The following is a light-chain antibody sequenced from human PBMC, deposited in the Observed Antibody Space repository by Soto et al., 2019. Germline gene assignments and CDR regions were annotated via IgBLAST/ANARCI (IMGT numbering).Light chain of an antibody. Sequence: QSVLTQPASVSGSPGQSIAISCTGTSSDVGAFNHVSWYQHHPGEAPKLLIYDVNNRPSGVSDRFSGSKSGNTAALTISGLQADDEADYYCSSISTISTFAFGGGTKLTVL. CDR3: SSISTISTFA. CDR1: SSDVGAFNH. J-gene: IGLJ2*01. V-gene: IGLV2-14*03. CDR2: DVN.